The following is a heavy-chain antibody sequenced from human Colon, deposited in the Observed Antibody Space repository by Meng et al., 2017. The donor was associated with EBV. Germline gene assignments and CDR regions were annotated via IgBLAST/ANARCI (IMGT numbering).Heavy chain of an antibody. V-gene: IGHV4-4*02. CDR2: VYHDGST. CDR1: GASITSGNNW. J-gene: IGHJ4*02. CDR3: AREDDYGDYMAY. D-gene: IGHD4-17*01. Sequence: LQELGPGLVRPARALPLTCVAPGASITSGNNWWSWVRQPPGTALEWLGEVYHDGSTNYSPSVQSRVTISMDKSKNQFSLKLTSVNAADTAVYYCAREDDYGDYMAYWGQGTLVTVSS.